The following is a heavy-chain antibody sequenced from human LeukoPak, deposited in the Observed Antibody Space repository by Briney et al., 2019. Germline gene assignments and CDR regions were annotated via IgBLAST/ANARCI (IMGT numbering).Heavy chain of an antibody. D-gene: IGHD3-16*01. J-gene: IGHJ4*02. CDR3: ARTLRGGGALDY. CDR2: IKEDGSEK. V-gene: IGHV3-7*03. Sequence: GGSLRLSCAASGFTFSNYWLNWVRQAPGKGLEWVADIKEDGSEKYYVDSVKGRFTISRDNAKNSLFLQMNSLRAEDTAVYYCARTLRGGGALDYWGQGTLVTVSS. CDR1: GFTFSNYW.